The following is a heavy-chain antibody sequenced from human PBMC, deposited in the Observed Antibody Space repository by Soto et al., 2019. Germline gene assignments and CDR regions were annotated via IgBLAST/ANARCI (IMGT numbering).Heavy chain of an antibody. D-gene: IGHD5-12*01. CDR1: GGSISSSSYY. V-gene: IGHV4-39*01. Sequence: SETLSLTCTVSGGSISSSSYYWGWIRQPPGKGLEWIGSIYYSGSTYYNPSLKSRVTISVDTSKNQFSLKLSSVTAADTAVYYCARARVFSGWYGMDVWGQGTTVTVSS. CDR3: ARARVFSGWYGMDV. J-gene: IGHJ6*02. CDR2: IYYSGST.